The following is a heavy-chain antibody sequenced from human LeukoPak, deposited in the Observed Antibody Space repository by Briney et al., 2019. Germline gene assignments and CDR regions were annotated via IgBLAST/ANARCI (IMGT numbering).Heavy chain of an antibody. Sequence: ASVKVFCKASGGTFTSYDINWVRQATGQGLEWMGWRNPNSGNTGYAQKFQGRVTITRNTSISTAYMELSSLRSEDTAVYYCARGQKMVRGVIRAYYYYMDVWGKGTTVTVSS. V-gene: IGHV1-8*03. D-gene: IGHD3-10*01. CDR3: ARGQKMVRGVIRAYYYYMDV. CDR1: GGTFTSYD. J-gene: IGHJ6*03. CDR2: RNPNSGNT.